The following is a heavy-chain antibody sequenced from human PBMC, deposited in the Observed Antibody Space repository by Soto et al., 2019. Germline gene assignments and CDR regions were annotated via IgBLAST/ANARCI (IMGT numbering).Heavy chain of an antibody. CDR3: AKGADSSGYYNFDY. CDR2: INSDGSSI. V-gene: IGHV3-74*01. J-gene: IGHJ4*02. Sequence: GGSLRLSCAASGFTFSNSWMYWVRQAPGKGPAWVSRINSDGSSITYADSVKGRFTVSRDNAKNTLFLQMNSLRAEDTAVYYCAKGADSSGYYNFDYWGQGTLVTVSS. D-gene: IGHD3-22*01. CDR1: GFTFSNSW.